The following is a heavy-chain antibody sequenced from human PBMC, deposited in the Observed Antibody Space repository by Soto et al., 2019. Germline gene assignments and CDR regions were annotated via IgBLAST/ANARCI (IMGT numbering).Heavy chain of an antibody. D-gene: IGHD2-2*01. CDR2: ISGSGGST. CDR1: GFTFSSYA. CDR3: ARRVVPTRRGDYYYMDV. V-gene: IGHV3-23*01. J-gene: IGHJ6*03. Sequence: GGSLRLSCAASGFTFSSYAMSWVRQAPGKGLEWVSAISGSGGSTYYADSVKGRFTISRDNSKNTLYLQMNSLRAEDTAVYYCARRVVPTRRGDYYYMDVWGKGTTVTVSS.